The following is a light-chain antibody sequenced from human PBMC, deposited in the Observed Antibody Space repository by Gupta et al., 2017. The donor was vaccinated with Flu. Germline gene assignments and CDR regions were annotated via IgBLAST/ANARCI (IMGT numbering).Light chain of an antibody. CDR1: QDIRDT. Sequence: IQLTQSPSSLSPSVGDRVTITCRASQDIRDTLGWYQQKPGKAPKLLIYTASTLQSGVPSRFSGSGSGTDFTLTISSLQPEDCATYYCLHDYNYPLTFGGGTKVQIK. V-gene: IGKV1-6*01. J-gene: IGKJ4*01. CDR3: LHDYNYPLT. CDR2: TAS.